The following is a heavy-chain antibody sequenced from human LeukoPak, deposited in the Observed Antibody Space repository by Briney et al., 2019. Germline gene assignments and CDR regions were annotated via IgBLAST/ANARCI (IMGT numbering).Heavy chain of an antibody. J-gene: IGHJ5*02. V-gene: IGHV6-1*01. D-gene: IGHD6-19*01. Sequence: SQTLSLTCAISGDILSSNSAAWNWIRQSPSRGPEWLGRTYYRSKWYNDYAVSVKSRITINPDTSKNQFSLQLSSVTPEDTAVYYCAGGYSSGGKWFDPWGQGTLVTVSS. CDR1: GDILSSNSAA. CDR3: AGGYSSGGKWFDP. CDR2: TYYRSKWYN.